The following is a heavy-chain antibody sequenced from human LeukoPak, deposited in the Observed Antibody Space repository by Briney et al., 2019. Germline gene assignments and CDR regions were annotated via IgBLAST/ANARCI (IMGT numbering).Heavy chain of an antibody. Sequence: RGSLRLSSAASGFTLCDQFMDWVGPGPGQGLEWVGRTKNKANSYATEYAASVRSRFTISRDDSKNSVYLQMNSLKTEDTAVYYCVRAAAGLDYWGQGTLVTVSS. CDR3: VRAAAGLDY. J-gene: IGHJ4*02. CDR2: TKNKANSYAT. CDR1: GFTLCDQF. D-gene: IGHD6-25*01. V-gene: IGHV3-72*01.